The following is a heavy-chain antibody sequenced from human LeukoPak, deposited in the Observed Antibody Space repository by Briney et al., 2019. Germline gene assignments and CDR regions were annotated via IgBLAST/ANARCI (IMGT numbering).Heavy chain of an antibody. CDR1: GFTFSDYY. V-gene: IGHV3-7*01. CDR2: IKQDGSEK. CDR3: ARDKPSGSSAGSVFDI. Sequence: GGSLRLSCAASGFTFSDYYMSWIRQAPGKGLEWVANIKQDGSEKYYVGSVKGRFTISRDNARNSVYLQMNSLRVEDTAVYYCARDKPSGSSAGSVFDIWGQGAMVTISP. J-gene: IGHJ3*02. D-gene: IGHD1-26*01.